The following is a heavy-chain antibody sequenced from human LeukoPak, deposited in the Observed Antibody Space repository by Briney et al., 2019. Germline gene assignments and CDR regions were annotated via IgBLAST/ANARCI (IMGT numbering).Heavy chain of an antibody. CDR2: ISGSGGST. Sequence: QAGGSLRLSCAASGFTFSSYAMSWVRQAPGKGLEWVSAISGSGGSTYYADSVKGRFTISRDNSKNTLYLQMNSLRAEDTAVYYCAKNPSSSYSTVTRAFPAYWGQGTLVTVSS. D-gene: IGHD4-17*01. CDR1: GFTFSSYA. V-gene: IGHV3-23*01. J-gene: IGHJ4*02. CDR3: AKNPSSSYSTVTRAFPAY.